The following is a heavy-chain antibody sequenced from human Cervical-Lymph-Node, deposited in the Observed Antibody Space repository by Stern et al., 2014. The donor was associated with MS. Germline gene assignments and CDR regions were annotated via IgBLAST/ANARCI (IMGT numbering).Heavy chain of an antibody. J-gene: IGHJ3*02. D-gene: IGHD1-26*01. Sequence: EVQLVESGAEVKKAGESLKISCKGYGYSFSSYWIGWVRQMPGKGLGWMGVVYPGYSDTRYSPAFQGQVTISADKSISTAYLQWSRLKASDTAMYFCASFSGSHSDAFDMWGQG. CDR2: VYPGYSDT. CDR3: ASFSGSHSDAFDM. V-gene: IGHV5-51*01. CDR1: GYSFSSYW.